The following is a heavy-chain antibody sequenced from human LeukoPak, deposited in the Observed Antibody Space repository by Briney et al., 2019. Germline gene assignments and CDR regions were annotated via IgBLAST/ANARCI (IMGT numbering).Heavy chain of an antibody. CDR2: IGTAGDP. D-gene: IGHD2-2*01. Sequence: GGSLRLSCAASGFTFSSYDMHWVRQATGKGLEWVSAIGTAGDPYYPGSVKGRFTISRENAKNSLYLQMNSLRAEDTAVYYCARSSPFGYCSSTSCDQGAFDYWGQGTLVTVSS. CDR3: ARSSPFGYCSSTSCDQGAFDY. CDR1: GFTFSSYD. J-gene: IGHJ4*02. V-gene: IGHV3-13*05.